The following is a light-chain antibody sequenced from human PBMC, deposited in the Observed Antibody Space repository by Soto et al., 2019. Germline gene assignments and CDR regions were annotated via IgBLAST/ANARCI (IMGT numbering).Light chain of an antibody. V-gene: IGLV2-23*02. J-gene: IGLJ3*02. Sequence: QPVLTQPASVSGSLGQSITIYCTGTNSDVGNYDFVSWYQHHPGKAPKLMIYEVSKWPSGVSNRFFGSKSGNTASLTISGLQAEDEADYYCCSYVGGSKWVFGGGTKLTVL. CDR3: CSYVGGSKWV. CDR1: NSDVGNYDF. CDR2: EVS.